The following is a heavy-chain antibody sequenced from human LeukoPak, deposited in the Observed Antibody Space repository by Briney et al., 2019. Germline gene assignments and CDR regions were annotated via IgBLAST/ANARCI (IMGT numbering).Heavy chain of an antibody. V-gene: IGHV3-20*04. CDR2: INWNGGST. J-gene: IGHJ3*02. CDR3: ARDLHYYDSSGYRFDI. D-gene: IGHD3-22*01. CDR1: GFTFDDYG. Sequence: PGGSLRLSCAASGFTFDDYGMSWVRQAPGKGLEWVSGINWNGGSTGYADSVKGRFTISRDNAKNSLYLQMNSLRAEGTALYYCARDLHYYDSSGYRFDIWGQGTMVTVSS.